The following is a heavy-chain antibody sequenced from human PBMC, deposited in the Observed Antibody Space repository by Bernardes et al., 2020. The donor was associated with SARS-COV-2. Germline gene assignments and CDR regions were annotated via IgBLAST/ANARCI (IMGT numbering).Heavy chain of an antibody. CDR2: LHPYSGDT. CDR3: IRDFWSGYMGY. Sequence: SVTVSCKASGYTFNNYDINCVRQAPGQGLAWMGWLHPYSGDTGYEQKFQGRLTMTSDTSITTAYMELSSLRSEDTAGYYGIRDFWSGYMGYWGQGNLVTVSS. V-gene: IGHV1-8*01. D-gene: IGHD3-3*01. CDR1: GYTFNNYD. J-gene: IGHJ4*02.